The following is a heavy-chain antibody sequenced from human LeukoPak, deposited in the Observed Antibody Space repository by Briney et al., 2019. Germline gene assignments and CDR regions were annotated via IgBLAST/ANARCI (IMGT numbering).Heavy chain of an antibody. V-gene: IGHV4-34*01. CDR1: GGSFSGYY. Sequence: SETLSLTCAVYGGSFSGYYWSWIRQPPGKGLEWIGEINHSGSTNYNPSLKSRVTISVDTSKNQFSLKLSSMTAADTAVYYCARDYTGYSSGWSFDYWGQGTLVTVSS. D-gene: IGHD6-19*01. CDR2: INHSGST. J-gene: IGHJ4*02. CDR3: ARDYTGYSSGWSFDY.